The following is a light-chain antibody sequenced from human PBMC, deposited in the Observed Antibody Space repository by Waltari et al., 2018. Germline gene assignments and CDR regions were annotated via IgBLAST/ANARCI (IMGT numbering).Light chain of an antibody. J-gene: IGLJ3*02. CDR2: RNN. V-gene: IGLV1-47*01. CDR3: AAWDDTLSAVL. Sequence: QSVLTQPPSASGTPGQRVTISCSGSRSHLGLNYVYWYQHLPGTTPKLLIYRNNQRPSGVPDRFSGSKSGTSASLAISGLRSEDEADYYCAAWDDTLSAVLFGGGTNLTVL. CDR1: RSHLGLNY.